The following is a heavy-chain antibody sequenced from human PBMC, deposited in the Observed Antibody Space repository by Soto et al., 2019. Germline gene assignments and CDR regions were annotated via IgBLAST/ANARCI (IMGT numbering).Heavy chain of an antibody. CDR2: ISSRSTFI. CDR1: GFTLTNEN. V-gene: IGHV3-21*06. J-gene: IGHJ4*02. CDR3: ARDPPLSMIVVVGVDDF. D-gene: IGHD3-22*01. Sequence: LRLSCTVLGFTLTNENMNWVRQAPGKGLEWVSSISSRSTFINYADSVKGRFTISRDNDKGLVYLQMNSLRAEDTAVYYCARDPPLSMIVVVGVDDFWGQGTLVTVSS.